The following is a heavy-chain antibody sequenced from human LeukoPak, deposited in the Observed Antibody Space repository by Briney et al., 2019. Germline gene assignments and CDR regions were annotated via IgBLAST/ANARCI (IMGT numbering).Heavy chain of an antibody. J-gene: IGHJ3*02. CDR1: GYTFTGYY. CDR3: ASAVWFGDNDAFEI. Sequence: ASVKVSCKASGYTFTGYYMHWVRQAPGQGLEWMGWINPNSGGTNYAQKFQGRVTMTRDTSTSTVYMELSSLRSEDTAVYYCASAVWFGDNDAFEIWGQGTMATVSS. CDR2: INPNSGGT. V-gene: IGHV1-2*02. D-gene: IGHD3-10*01.